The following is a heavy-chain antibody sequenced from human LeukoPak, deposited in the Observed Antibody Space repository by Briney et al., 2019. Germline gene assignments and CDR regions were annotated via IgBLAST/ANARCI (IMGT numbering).Heavy chain of an antibody. V-gene: IGHV1-2*02. Sequence: ASVKVSCKASGYTFTGYYMHWVRQAPGQGLEWMGWINPNSGGTNYAQKFQGRVTMTRDTSISTAYMELSRLRSDDTAVYYCARDHAAYYDILTGLSTNWFDPWGQGTLVTVSS. CDR3: ARDHAAYYDILTGLSTNWFDP. J-gene: IGHJ5*02. D-gene: IGHD3-9*01. CDR1: GYTFTGYY. CDR2: INPNSGGT.